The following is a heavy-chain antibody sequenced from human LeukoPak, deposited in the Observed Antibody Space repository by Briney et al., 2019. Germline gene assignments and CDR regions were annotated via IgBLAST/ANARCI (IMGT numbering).Heavy chain of an antibody. D-gene: IGHD3-16*01. CDR1: GYIFTGYY. CDR2: SNPNSGGT. V-gene: IGHV1-2*02. J-gene: IGHJ4*02. Sequence: ASVKVSCKASGYIFTGYYMHWVRQAPGQGLEWMGWSNPNSGGTNYAQKFQGRVTMTRDPSISTAYMELSRLGSDDTAVYYCARSTGTTFGFSDYWGQGTLVTVSS. CDR3: ARSTGTTFGFSDY.